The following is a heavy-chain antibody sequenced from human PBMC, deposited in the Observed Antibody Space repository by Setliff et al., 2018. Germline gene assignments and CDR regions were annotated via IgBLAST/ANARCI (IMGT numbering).Heavy chain of an antibody. Sequence: PGGSLRLSCATSGFTLSRHAIHWVRQSPGRGLEWVAVIWHDGSIQCYTDSVKGRFNISRDNSKNSLYLQMNSLRAEDSAVYYCVRDWYFYDTSGYFKGAPFDYWGQGTPVTVSS. D-gene: IGHD3-22*01. CDR2: IWHDGSIQ. CDR3: VRDWYFYDTSGYFKGAPFDY. J-gene: IGHJ4*02. V-gene: IGHV3-33*01. CDR1: GFTLSRHA.